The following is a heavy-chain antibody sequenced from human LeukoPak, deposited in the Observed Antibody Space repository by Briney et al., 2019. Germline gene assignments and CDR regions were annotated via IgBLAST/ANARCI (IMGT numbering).Heavy chain of an antibody. CDR2: INPNSGGT. CDR3: ARDPSSSWYAFDI. J-gene: IGHJ3*02. V-gene: IGHV1-2*02. CDR1: GYTFTGYY. D-gene: IGHD6-13*01. Sequence: ASVKVSCKASGYTFTGYYMHWVRQAPGQGPEWMGWINPNSGGTNYAQKFQGRVTMTRDTSVSTAYMELSRLRSDDTAVYYCARDPSSSWYAFDIWGQGTMVTVSS.